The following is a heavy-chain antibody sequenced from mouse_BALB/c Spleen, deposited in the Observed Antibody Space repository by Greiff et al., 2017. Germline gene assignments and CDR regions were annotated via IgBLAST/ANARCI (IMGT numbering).Heavy chain of an antibody. CDR2: INPGSGGT. CDR1: GYAFTNYL. CDR3: ARVYDYDGGAFDY. Sequence: QVQLQQSGAELVRPGTSVKVSCKASGYAFTNYLIEWVKQRPGQGLEWIGVINPGSGGTNYNEKFKGKATLTADKSSSTAYMQLSSLTSYDSAVYFCARVYDYDGGAFDYWGQGTTLTVSS. J-gene: IGHJ2*01. V-gene: IGHV1-54*01. D-gene: IGHD2-4*01.